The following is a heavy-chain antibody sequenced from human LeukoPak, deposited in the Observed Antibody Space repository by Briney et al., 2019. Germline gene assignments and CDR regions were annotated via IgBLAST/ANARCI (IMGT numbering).Heavy chain of an antibody. CDR1: GFTFSSYW. CDR2: IKQDGSEK. V-gene: IGHV3-7*01. Sequence: GGSLRLSCAASGFTFSSYWMSWVRQAPGKGLEWVANIKQDGSEKYYVDSVKGRFTISRDNAKNSLYLQMNSLRAEDTAVYYCARDQSPLWFGELLVYYYYYMDVWGKGTTVTVSS. CDR3: ARDQSPLWFGELLVYYYYYMDV. J-gene: IGHJ6*03. D-gene: IGHD3-10*01.